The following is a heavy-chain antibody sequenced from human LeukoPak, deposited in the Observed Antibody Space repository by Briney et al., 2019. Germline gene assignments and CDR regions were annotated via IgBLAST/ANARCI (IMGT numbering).Heavy chain of an antibody. CDR3: ARVPIGYSSSFYFDY. V-gene: IGHV3-7*01. J-gene: IGHJ4*02. Sequence: DPGGSLRLSCAASGFTFSSYWMSWVRQAPGKGLEWVANIKQDGSEKYYVDSVKGRFTISRDNAKNSLYLQMNSLRAEDTAVYYCARVPIGYSSSFYFDYWGQGTLVTVSS. CDR1: GFTFSSYW. D-gene: IGHD6-13*01. CDR2: IKQDGSEK.